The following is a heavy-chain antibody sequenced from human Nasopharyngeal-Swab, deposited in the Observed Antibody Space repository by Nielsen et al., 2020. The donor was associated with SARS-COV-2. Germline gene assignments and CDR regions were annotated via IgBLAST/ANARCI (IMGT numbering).Heavy chain of an antibody. V-gene: IGHV4-39*01. Sequence: RQAPEKGLEWIGSIYYSGSTYYNPSLKSRVTISVDTSKNRFSLKLSSVTAADTAVYYCARHVSSSWYAAVAGIRAFDYWGQGTLVTVSS. CDR3: ARHVSSSWYAAVAGIRAFDY. J-gene: IGHJ4*02. CDR2: IYYSGST. D-gene: IGHD6-13*01.